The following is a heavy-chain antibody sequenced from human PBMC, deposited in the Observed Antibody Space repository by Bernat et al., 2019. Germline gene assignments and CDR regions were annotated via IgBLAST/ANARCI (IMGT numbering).Heavy chain of an antibody. CDR3: ARAGFSGSYSNAPFDY. D-gene: IGHD1-26*01. CDR2: IWYDGSNK. Sequence: QVQLVESGGGVVQPGRSLRLSCAASGFTFSSYGMHWVRQAPGKGLEWVAVIWYDGSNKYYPDSVKGRFTISRDNSKNTLYLQMNSLRAEDTAVYYCARAGFSGSYSNAPFDYWGQGTLVTVSS. CDR1: GFTFSSYG. J-gene: IGHJ4*02. V-gene: IGHV3-33*01.